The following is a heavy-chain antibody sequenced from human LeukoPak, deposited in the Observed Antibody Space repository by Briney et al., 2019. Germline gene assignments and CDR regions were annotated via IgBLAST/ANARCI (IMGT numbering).Heavy chain of an antibody. J-gene: IGHJ3*02. Sequence: GGSLRLSCAASGFTFSSYSMNWVRQAPGKGLEWVSYISSSSSTIYYADSVKGRFTISRDNAKNSLYLQMNSLRAEDTAVYYCARHNPKAYCGGDCYSDAFDIWGQGTMVTVSS. V-gene: IGHV3-48*04. CDR1: GFTFSSYS. CDR2: ISSSSSTI. D-gene: IGHD2-21*02. CDR3: ARHNPKAYCGGDCYSDAFDI.